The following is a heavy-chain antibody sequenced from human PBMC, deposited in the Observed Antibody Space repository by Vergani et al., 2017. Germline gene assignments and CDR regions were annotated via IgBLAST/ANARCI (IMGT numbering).Heavy chain of an antibody. D-gene: IGHD1-14*01. J-gene: IGHJ6*02. CDR2: INHSGST. V-gene: IGHV4-34*01. Sequence: QVQLQQWGAGLLKPSETLSLTCAVYGGSFSGYYWSWIRQPPGKGLEWIGEINHSGSTNYNPSLKSRVTMSVDTSKNQFSLKLSSVTAADTAVYYCARVGEPDYYYYGMDVWGQGTTVTVSS. CDR3: ARVGEPDYYYYGMDV. CDR1: GGSFSGYY.